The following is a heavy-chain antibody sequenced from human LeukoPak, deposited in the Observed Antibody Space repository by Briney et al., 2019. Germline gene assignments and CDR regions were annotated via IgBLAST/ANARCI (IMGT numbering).Heavy chain of an antibody. CDR1: GYSISSGYY. V-gene: IGHV4-38-2*02. CDR3: ARDLYSSGWGYFDY. D-gene: IGHD6-19*01. CDR2: IYHSGST. Sequence: SSETLSLTCTISGYSISSGYYWGWIRQPPGKGLEWIGSIYHSGSTYYNPSLKSRVTISLNTSENQFSLKLSSVTAADTAVYYCARDLYSSGWGYFDYWGQGTLVTVSS. J-gene: IGHJ4*02.